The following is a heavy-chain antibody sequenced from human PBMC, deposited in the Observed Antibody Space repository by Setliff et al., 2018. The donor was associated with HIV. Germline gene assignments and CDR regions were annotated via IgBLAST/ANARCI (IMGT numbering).Heavy chain of an antibody. CDR3: ARSPGVDTNMAFDY. V-gene: IGHV4-59*01. Sequence: SETLSLTCTVSGGSIINNFWSWIRLPPGKGLAYIGYIYYSGNSDYNPSLKSRVTISVDTSRNQFSLKLSSVTAADTAVYYCARSPGVDTNMAFDYWGQGMLVTVSS. D-gene: IGHD5-18*01. CDR2: IYYSGNS. CDR1: GGSIINNF. J-gene: IGHJ4*02.